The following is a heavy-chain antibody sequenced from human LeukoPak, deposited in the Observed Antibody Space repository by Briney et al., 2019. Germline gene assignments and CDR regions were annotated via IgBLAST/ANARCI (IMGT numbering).Heavy chain of an antibody. CDR1: GVSISSSNYY. Sequence: SETLSLTCTVSGVSISSSNYYWGWIRQPPGKGLEWIGSTSHSGSTYYNPSLKSRVTISVDTSKNQFSLKLSSVTAADTAVYYCASPGGYSYGHFGYWGQGTLVTVSS. D-gene: IGHD5-18*01. CDR3: ASPGGYSYGHFGY. J-gene: IGHJ4*02. V-gene: IGHV4-39*01. CDR2: TSHSGST.